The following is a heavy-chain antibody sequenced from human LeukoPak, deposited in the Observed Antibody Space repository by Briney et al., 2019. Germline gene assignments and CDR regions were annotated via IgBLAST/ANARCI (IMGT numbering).Heavy chain of an antibody. V-gene: IGHV3-48*01. CDR1: GFTFSSYS. D-gene: IGHD3-10*01. CDR2: ISSSSSTI. Sequence: GGSLRLSCAASGFTFSSYSMNWVRQAPGKGLEWVSYISSSSSTIYYADSVKGRFTISRDNAKNSVYLQMNSLRAEDTAVYYCARLFMVRGRISGMDVWGQGTTVTVSS. CDR3: ARLFMVRGRISGMDV. J-gene: IGHJ6*02.